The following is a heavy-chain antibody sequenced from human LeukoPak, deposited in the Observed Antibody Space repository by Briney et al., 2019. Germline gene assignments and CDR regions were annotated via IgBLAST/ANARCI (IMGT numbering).Heavy chain of an antibody. Sequence: GGSLRLSCAASGFTFSSYWMHWVRQAPGKGLVWVSRINSDGSSTSYADSVKGRFTISRDNAKNTLYLQMNSLRAEDTAVYYCAKKTDCSGGSCYSFLDFQHWGRGTLVTVSS. CDR3: AKKTDCSGGSCYSFLDFQH. V-gene: IGHV3-74*01. J-gene: IGHJ1*01. CDR2: INSDGSST. CDR1: GFTFSSYW. D-gene: IGHD2-15*01.